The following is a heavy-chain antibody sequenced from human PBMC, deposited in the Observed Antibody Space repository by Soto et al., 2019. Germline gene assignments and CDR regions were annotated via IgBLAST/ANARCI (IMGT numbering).Heavy chain of an antibody. J-gene: IGHJ5*02. CDR3: ARLAVAKNNWFDP. V-gene: IGHV4-59*08. Sequence: QVQLQESGPGLVKPSETLSLTCTVSGGSISSYYWSWIRQPPGKGLEWIGYIYYSGSTNYNPSLKSRVTISVDTSKHQFSLKLSSVTAADTAVYYCARLAVAKNNWFDPWGQGTLVTVSS. CDR2: IYYSGST. D-gene: IGHD6-19*01. CDR1: GGSISSYY.